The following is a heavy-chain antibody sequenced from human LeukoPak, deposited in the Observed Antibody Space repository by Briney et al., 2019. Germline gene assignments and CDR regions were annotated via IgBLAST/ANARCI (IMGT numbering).Heavy chain of an antibody. CDR3: ARRSLGNSSGPTGVFDP. Sequence: SETLSLTCTVSGGSIIGYYWSWIRQPPGKGLEWVGDIYYTGSTNYNSSLKSRVTILVDTSKNQFSLKLSSVTAADTAVYYCARRSLGNSSGPTGVFDPWGQGTLVTVSS. CDR1: GGSIIGYY. J-gene: IGHJ5*02. CDR2: IYYTGST. V-gene: IGHV4-59*08. D-gene: IGHD3-22*01.